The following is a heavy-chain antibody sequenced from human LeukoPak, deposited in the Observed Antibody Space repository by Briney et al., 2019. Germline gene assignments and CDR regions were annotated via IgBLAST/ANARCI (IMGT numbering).Heavy chain of an antibody. Sequence: SETLSLTCTVSGGSISSGSYYWSWIRQPAGKGLEWIGRIYTSGSTNYNPSLKSRVTISVDTSKNQFSLKLSSVTAADTAVYYCARGLVREGRFDYWGQGTLVTVSS. CDR2: IYTSGST. CDR3: ARGLVREGRFDY. CDR1: GGSISSGSYY. J-gene: IGHJ4*02. D-gene: IGHD6-19*01. V-gene: IGHV4-61*02.